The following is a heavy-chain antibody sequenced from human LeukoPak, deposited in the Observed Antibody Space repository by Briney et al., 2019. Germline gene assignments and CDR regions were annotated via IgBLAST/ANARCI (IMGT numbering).Heavy chain of an antibody. CDR3: ETQNKEGYTYGGYLDP. CDR1: GGSISSSRHN. CDR2: ISYSGTT. D-gene: IGHD5-18*01. V-gene: IGHV4-39*02. Sequence: PSETLSLTCTVSGGSISSSRHNWGWVRQPPGKGLEWIGSISYSGTTHYNPSLKSRVTISVDTSKNHFSLNLNSVTAADAAVYYCETQNKEGYTYGGYLDPWGQGSLVTVSS. J-gene: IGHJ5*02.